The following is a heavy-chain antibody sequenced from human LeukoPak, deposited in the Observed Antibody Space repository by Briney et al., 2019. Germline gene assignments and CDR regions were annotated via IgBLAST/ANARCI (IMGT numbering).Heavy chain of an antibody. CDR3: ARVEMATITGYFDL. D-gene: IGHD5-24*01. V-gene: IGHV4-38-2*01. Sequence: SETLSLTCAVSGYSISSGYYWGWIRHPPGKGLEWIGSIYHSGSTYYNPSLKSRVTISVDTSKNQFSLKLSSVTAADTAVYYCARVEMATITGYFDLWGRGTLVTVSS. CDR2: IYHSGST. CDR1: GYSISSGYY. J-gene: IGHJ2*01.